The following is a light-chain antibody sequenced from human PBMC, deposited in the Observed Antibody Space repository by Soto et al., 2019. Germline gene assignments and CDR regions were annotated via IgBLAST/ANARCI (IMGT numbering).Light chain of an antibody. CDR3: QHYGSSPWT. CDR2: DAS. J-gene: IGKJ1*01. Sequence: EIVLTQSPATLSLSPGERATLSCGASQTVGSTYLAGYQQKPGLAPRLLIYDASSRATGIPDRFSGSGSGTDFTLTISRLEPEDFAVYYCQHYGSSPWTFGQGTKVEIK. CDR1: QTVGSTY. V-gene: IGKV3D-20*01.